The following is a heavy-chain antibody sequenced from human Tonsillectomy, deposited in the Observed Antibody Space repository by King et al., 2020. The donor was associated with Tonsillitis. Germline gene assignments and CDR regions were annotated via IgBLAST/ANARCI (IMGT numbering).Heavy chain of an antibody. CDR2: INPGSGDT. D-gene: IGHD2/OR15-2a*01. CDR1: GYTFIYYY. V-gene: IGHV1-2*02. Sequence: QLVQSGAEVKKPGASVKVSCKASGYTFIYYYMHWVRQAPGQGLEWMGWINPGSGDTDYAQKFQGRVTMTRDTSIYTAYMELSRLISDDTAVYYCARDDSTLGVFDYWGQGALVTVSS. J-gene: IGHJ4*02. CDR3: ARDDSTLGVFDY.